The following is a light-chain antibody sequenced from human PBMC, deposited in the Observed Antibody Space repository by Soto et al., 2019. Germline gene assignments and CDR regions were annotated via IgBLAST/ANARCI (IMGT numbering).Light chain of an antibody. Sequence: EIFLTQSPDTLSLSPGERATLTCRASQSVTNYIAWYQQRPGQAPRLLIYDASTRATGVPARFSGSGSGTDFTLTISRLEPEDFAVYYCQQYGNSPPWTFGQGTKVDIK. CDR2: DAS. J-gene: IGKJ1*01. CDR3: QQYGNSPPWT. CDR1: QSVTNY. V-gene: IGKV3-20*01.